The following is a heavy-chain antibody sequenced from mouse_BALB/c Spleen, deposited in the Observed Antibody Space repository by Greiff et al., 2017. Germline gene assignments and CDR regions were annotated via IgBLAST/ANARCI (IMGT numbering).Heavy chain of an antibody. CDR1: GYTFTSYW. Sequence: QVQLQQPGAELVRPGASVKLSCKASGYTFTSYWINWVKQRPGQGLEWIGNIYPSDSYTNYNQKFKDKATLTVDKSSSTAYMQLSSPTSEDSAVYYCTRGDYLAMDYWGQGTSVTVSS. V-gene: IGHV1-69*02. CDR3: TRGDYLAMDY. CDR2: IYPSDSYT. J-gene: IGHJ4*01.